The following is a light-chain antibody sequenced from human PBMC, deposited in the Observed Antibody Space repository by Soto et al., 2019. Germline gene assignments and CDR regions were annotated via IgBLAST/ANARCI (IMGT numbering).Light chain of an antibody. Sequence: QSALTQPASVSGSPGQSITISCTGTSSDVGAYNYVSWYQQHPGKAPKLMISEVSKRPSGVSNRFSGSKSGNTASLTISGLQDEDDAHYYCSSFTSSNTVVFGGGTKLTVL. CDR1: SSDVGAYNY. CDR3: SSFTSSNTVV. CDR2: EVS. J-gene: IGLJ2*01. V-gene: IGLV2-14*01.